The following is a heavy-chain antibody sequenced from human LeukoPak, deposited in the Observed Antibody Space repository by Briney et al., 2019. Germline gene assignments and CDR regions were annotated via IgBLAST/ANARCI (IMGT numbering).Heavy chain of an antibody. V-gene: IGHV3-48*03. CDR2: ISSSGSTI. Sequence: PGGSPRLSCAASGFTFSSYEMNWVRQAPGKGLEWVSYISSSGSTIYYADSVEGRFTISRDNAKNSLYLQMNSLRAEDTAVYYCARDSAGSGSYVGYFEYWGQGTLVTVSS. CDR3: ARDSAGSGSYVGYFEY. CDR1: GFTFSSYE. D-gene: IGHD3-10*01. J-gene: IGHJ4*02.